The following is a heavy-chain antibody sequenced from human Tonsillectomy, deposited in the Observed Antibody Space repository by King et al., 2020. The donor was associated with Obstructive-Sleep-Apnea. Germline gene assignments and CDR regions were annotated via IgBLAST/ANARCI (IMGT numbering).Heavy chain of an antibody. D-gene: IGHD2-15*01. CDR2: ISGSGSTI. J-gene: IGHJ6*02. CDR3: AREGVQYCSGRSCYSDLYYYYAMDV. V-gene: IGHV3-11*01. CDR1: GFTFSDYY. Sequence: QVQLVESGGGLVKPGGSLRLSCAASGFTFSDYYMSWIRQAPGKGLEWVAYISGSGSTIYYADSVKGRFTISRDNAKNSLYLQMNSLRAEDTAVYYCAREGVQYCSGRSCYSDLYYYYAMDVWGQGTTVTVSS.